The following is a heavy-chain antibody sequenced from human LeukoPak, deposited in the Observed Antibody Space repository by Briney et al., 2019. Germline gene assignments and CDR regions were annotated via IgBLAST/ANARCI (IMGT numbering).Heavy chain of an antibody. Sequence: GGSLRLSCAASGFTFDDYAMHWVRQAPGKGLEWVALISGDGGSTYYADSVKGRFTISRDNSKKSLYLQMNSLTSEDTALYYCAKSPYFYEWGSLRAMEVWGQGTTVTV. J-gene: IGHJ6*02. CDR3: AKSPYFYEWGSLRAMEV. CDR2: ISGDGGST. D-gene: IGHD3-10*01. CDR1: GFTFDDYA. V-gene: IGHV3-43*02.